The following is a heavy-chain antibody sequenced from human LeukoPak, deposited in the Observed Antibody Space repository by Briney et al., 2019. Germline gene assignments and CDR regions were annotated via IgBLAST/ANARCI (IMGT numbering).Heavy chain of an antibody. CDR1: GFSLNISAVG. V-gene: IGHV2-5*02. J-gene: IGHJ4*02. CDR3: SHMPGGI. Sequence: SGRTLLIPTQTLRLTCTFSGFSLNISAVGMNFIRMSPGKGLEWLALIYSDDEKHYSPSLETRLTISKDTSENQAVLKMTNMHPVDTAYYYCSHMPGGIWGQGTLVTVSS. D-gene: IGHD3-16*01. CDR2: IYSDDEK.